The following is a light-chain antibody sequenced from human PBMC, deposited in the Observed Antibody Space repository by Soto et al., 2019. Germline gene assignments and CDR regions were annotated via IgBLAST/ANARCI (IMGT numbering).Light chain of an antibody. J-gene: IGLJ1*01. CDR2: DVS. Sequence: QSALTQPASVSGSPGQSITISCVGTSSDIGDYNYVSWYQQHPGKVPKVIIYDVSNRPSGVSYRFSATKSGNTASLTISGLQAEDEADYYCCSDTRSGTLIFGTGTKVTVL. V-gene: IGLV2-14*01. CDR1: SSDIGDYNY. CDR3: CSDTRSGTLI.